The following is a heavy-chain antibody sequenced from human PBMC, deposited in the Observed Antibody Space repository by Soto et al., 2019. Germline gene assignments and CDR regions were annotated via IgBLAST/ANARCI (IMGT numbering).Heavy chain of an antibody. CDR1: GYTFTSYG. CDR2: INAANGDT. CDR3: VRRHVSATGIDWFDP. D-gene: IGHD6-13*01. V-gene: IGHV1-3*01. Sequence: ASVKVSCKASGYTFTSYGIHWVRQAPGQRPEWMGWINAANGDTKYSPKFQGRVTITRDTSASTAYMELSSLRSGDTAVYYCVRRHVSATGIDWFDPWGQGTLVTVSS. J-gene: IGHJ5*02.